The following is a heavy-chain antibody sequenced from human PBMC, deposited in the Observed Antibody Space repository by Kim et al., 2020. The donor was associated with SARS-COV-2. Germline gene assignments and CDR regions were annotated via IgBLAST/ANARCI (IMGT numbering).Heavy chain of an antibody. Sequence: GGSLRLSCAASGFTFSSYAMSWVRQAPGKGLEWVSAISGSGGSTYYADSVKGRFTISRDNSKNTLYLQMNSLRAEDTAVYYCAKDRGLYDSSGYYGVVDVWGQGTTVTVSS. CDR2: ISGSGGST. CDR1: GFTFSSYA. V-gene: IGHV3-23*01. J-gene: IGHJ6*02. D-gene: IGHD3-22*01. CDR3: AKDRGLYDSSGYYGVVDV.